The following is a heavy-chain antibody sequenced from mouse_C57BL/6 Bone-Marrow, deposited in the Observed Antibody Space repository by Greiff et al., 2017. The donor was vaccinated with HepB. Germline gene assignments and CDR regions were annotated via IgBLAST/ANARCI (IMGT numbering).Heavy chain of an antibody. CDR2: IYPGNSDT. CDR1: GYTFTSYW. CDR3: TRNYCGSSYFDY. D-gene: IGHD1-1*01. Sequence: VQLQQSGTVLVRPGASVKMSCKTSGYTFTSYWMHWVKQRPGQGLEWMGAIYPGNSDTSYNQKFKGKAKLTAVTSASTAYMELSSLTNEDSAVYYCTRNYCGSSYFDYWGQGTTLTVSS. J-gene: IGHJ2*01. V-gene: IGHV1-5*01.